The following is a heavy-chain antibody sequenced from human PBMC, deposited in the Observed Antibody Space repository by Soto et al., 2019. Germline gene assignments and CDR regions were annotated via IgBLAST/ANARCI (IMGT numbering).Heavy chain of an antibody. D-gene: IGHD3-10*01. CDR3: AKAYGSGSLFDY. J-gene: IGHJ4*02. Sequence: EVQLLESGGALVKPGGSRSLPCAASGFTFSSNPMSWARQAPGKGLEWVSAISGSGGSTYYADSVKGRFTISRDNSKNTLYLQMNSLRAEDTAVYYCAKAYGSGSLFDYWGQGTLVTVSS. CDR1: GFTFSSNP. CDR2: ISGSGGST. V-gene: IGHV3-23*01.